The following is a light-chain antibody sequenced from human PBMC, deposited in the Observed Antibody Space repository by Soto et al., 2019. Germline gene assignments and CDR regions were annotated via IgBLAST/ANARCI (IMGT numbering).Light chain of an antibody. V-gene: IGLV2-14*01. Sequence: QSALTQPASVSGSPGQSITISCTGTSNDVGSYNHVSWYQQHPGKAPKLMIYEVSSRPSGVSNRFSASKSGNTASLTISGLQAEDEADYYCSSYTSRSTLIFGGGTKLTVL. CDR2: EVS. CDR3: SSYTSRSTLI. CDR1: SNDVGSYNH. J-gene: IGLJ2*01.